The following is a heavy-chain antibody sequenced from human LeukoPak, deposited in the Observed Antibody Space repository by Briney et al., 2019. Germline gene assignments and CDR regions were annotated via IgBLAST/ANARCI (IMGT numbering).Heavy chain of an antibody. Sequence: GGSLRLSCAASGFNVNSNYMSWVRQAPGKGLEWFSLVYAGGSTYYADSVKGRFTISRDNAKNSLFLQMSSLRAEDTAVYYCAREGSGWHWGQGTLVTVSS. CDR1: GFNVNSNY. D-gene: IGHD6-19*01. J-gene: IGHJ4*02. CDR2: VYAGGST. V-gene: IGHV3-53*01. CDR3: AREGSGWH.